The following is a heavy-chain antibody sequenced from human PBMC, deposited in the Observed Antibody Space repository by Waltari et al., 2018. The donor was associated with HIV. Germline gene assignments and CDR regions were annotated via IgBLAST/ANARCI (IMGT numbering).Heavy chain of an antibody. CDR3: ARSRPGAVFGDN. D-gene: IGHD3-3*01. CDR2: MSPNNGKT. CDR1: GYDFSTFD. J-gene: IGHJ4*02. V-gene: IGHV1-8*01. Sequence: QVQLVQSGAEVNQPGASVKVSCKTSGYDFSTFDINWVRQATGQGLEWMGWMSPNNGKTGYAQKFHGRLSMTRDTSIDTAYMELSRLTSRDTAFYYCARSRPGAVFGDNWGQGTLVVVSS.